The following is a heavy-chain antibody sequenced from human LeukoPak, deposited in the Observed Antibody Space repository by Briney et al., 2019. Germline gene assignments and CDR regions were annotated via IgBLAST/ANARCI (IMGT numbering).Heavy chain of an antibody. Sequence: GGSLRLSCAASGFTFSSYGMHWVRQAPGKGLEWVAVISYGGSNKYYADSVKGRFTISRDNSKNTLYLQMNSLRAEDTAVYYCAKRYSMDYYGMDVWGQGTTVTVSS. CDR2: ISYGGSNK. CDR3: AKRYSMDYYGMDV. CDR1: GFTFSSYG. D-gene: IGHD6-13*01. J-gene: IGHJ6*02. V-gene: IGHV3-30*18.